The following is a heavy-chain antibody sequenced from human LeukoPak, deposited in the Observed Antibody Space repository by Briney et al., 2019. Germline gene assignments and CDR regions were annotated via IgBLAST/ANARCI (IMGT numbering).Heavy chain of an antibody. CDR1: GGSIISYY. J-gene: IGHJ4*02. Sequence: PSETLSLTCTVSGGSIISYYWSWIRQPPGKGLEWIGYIYYSGSTNYNPSLKSRVTISVDTSKNQFSLKLNSVTAADTAIYYCARRSSWSSFDYWGQGTLVTVSS. CDR3: ARRSSWSSFDY. D-gene: IGHD6-13*01. V-gene: IGHV4-59*08. CDR2: IYYSGST.